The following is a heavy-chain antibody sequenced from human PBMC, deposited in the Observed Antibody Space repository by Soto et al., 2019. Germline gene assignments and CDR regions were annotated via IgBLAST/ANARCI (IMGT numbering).Heavy chain of an antibody. CDR3: ARAGGTQRGDEGYYYYGMDV. CDR1: GVTFSSYA. J-gene: IGHJ6*02. CDR2: IIPIFGTA. D-gene: IGHD1-26*01. Sequence: GASVKVSCKASGVTFSSYAISWVRQAPGQGLEWMGGIIPIFGTANYAQKFQGRVTITADESTSTAYMELSSLRSEDTAVYYCARAGGTQRGDEGYYYYGMDVWGQGTTVTVSS. V-gene: IGHV1-69*13.